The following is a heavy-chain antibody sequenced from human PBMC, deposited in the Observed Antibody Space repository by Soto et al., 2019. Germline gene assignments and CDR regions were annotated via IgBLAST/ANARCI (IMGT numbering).Heavy chain of an antibody. J-gene: IGHJ4*02. D-gene: IGHD2-15*01. CDR1: GFTFSTYA. CDR2: ISGSGGST. Sequence: PGGSLRLSCAASGFTFSTYAMRWIRQAPGKGLEWVSGISGSGGSTYYADSVKGRFTISRDNSKNTLSLQMNSLRAEDTAVYYCAKRYCSGGSCYGIVDYWGQGT. CDR3: AKRYCSGGSCYGIVDY. V-gene: IGHV3-23*01.